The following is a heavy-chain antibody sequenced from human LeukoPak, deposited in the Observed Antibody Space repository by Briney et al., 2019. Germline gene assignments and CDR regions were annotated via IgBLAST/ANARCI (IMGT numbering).Heavy chain of an antibody. Sequence: GGSLRLSCAASGFTVSSNYMSWVRQAPGKGLEWVSVIYSGGSTYYADSVKGRFTISRDNSKNTLYLQMNSLRAEDTAVYYCARDREITEYSSTWWGAFDIWGQGTMVTVSS. J-gene: IGHJ3*02. V-gene: IGHV3-53*01. D-gene: IGHD6-13*01. CDR2: IYSGGST. CDR1: GFTVSSNY. CDR3: ARDREITEYSSTWWGAFDI.